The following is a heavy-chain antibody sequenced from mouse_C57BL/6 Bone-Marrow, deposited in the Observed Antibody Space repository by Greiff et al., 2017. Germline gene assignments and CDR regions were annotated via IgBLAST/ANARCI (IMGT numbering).Heavy chain of an antibody. V-gene: IGHV1-80*01. CDR1: GYAFSSYW. Sequence: VKLMESGAELVKPGASVKISCKASGYAFSSYWMNWVKQRPGKGLEWIGQIYPGDGDTNYNGKFKGKATLTADKSSSTAYMQLSSLTSEDSAVYFCAREGYGSSYDWFAYWGQGTLVTVSA. CDR2: IYPGDGDT. J-gene: IGHJ3*01. D-gene: IGHD1-1*01. CDR3: AREGYGSSYDWFAY.